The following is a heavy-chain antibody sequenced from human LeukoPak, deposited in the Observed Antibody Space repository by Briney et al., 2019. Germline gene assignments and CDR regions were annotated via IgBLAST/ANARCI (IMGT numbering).Heavy chain of an antibody. CDR3: ASQGAYYTDY. CDR1: GGSISSGSYY. CDR2: IYTSGST. J-gene: IGHJ4*02. Sequence: SETLSLTRTVSGGSISSGSYYWSWIRQPAGKGLEWIGRIYTSGSTNYNPSLKSRVTMSVDTSKNQFSLKLSSVTAADTAVYYCASQGAYYTDYWGQGTLVTVSS. D-gene: IGHD3-22*01. V-gene: IGHV4-61*02.